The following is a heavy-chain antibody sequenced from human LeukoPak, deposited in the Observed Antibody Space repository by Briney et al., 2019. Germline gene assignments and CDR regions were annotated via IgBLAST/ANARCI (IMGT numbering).Heavy chain of an antibody. CDR2: ISSSSSYI. CDR1: GYSISSGY. J-gene: IGHJ6*02. Sequence: PSETLSLTCTVSGYSISSGYQWGWIRQAPGKGLEWVSSISSSSSYIYYADSVKGRFTISRDNAKNSLYLQMNSLRAEDTAVYYCARIPGIAVEPRGYYYGMDVWGQGTTVTVSS. CDR3: ARIPGIAVEPRGYYYGMDV. D-gene: IGHD6-19*01. V-gene: IGHV3-21*01.